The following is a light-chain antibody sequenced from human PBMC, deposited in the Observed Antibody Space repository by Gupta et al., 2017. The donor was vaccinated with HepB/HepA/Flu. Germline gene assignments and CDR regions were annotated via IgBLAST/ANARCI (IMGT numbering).Light chain of an antibody. CDR1: SSDVGASDC. J-gene: IGLJ2*01. Sequence: QSALTQPASVSGSPGQSITISCTGTSSDVGASDCVSWYQQHPGKAPKLIIYDVSHRPPGFSYRFSASKFGSTASLTISGLQPEDEATYYCSSYISSHSPVVFGEGTKVTVL. CDR2: DVS. CDR3: SSYISSHSPVV. V-gene: IGLV2-14*03.